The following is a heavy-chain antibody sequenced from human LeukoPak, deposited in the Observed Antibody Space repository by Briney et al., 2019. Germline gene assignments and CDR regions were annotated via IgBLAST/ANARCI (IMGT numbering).Heavy chain of an antibody. Sequence: PSETLSLTCTVSGVSISSYYWSWIRQPPGKGLEWIGYIYYSGSTNYNPSLKSRVTISVDTSKNQFSLKLSSVTAADTAVYYCASALVYWGQGTLVTVSS. J-gene: IGHJ4*02. D-gene: IGHD6-6*01. V-gene: IGHV4-59*01. CDR3: ASALVY. CDR2: IYYSGST. CDR1: GVSISSYY.